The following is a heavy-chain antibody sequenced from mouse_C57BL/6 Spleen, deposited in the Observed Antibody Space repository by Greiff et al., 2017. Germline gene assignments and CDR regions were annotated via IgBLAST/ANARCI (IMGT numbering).Heavy chain of an antibody. CDR3: SRGEIYDDGLAY. Sequence: QVQLQQPGAELVKPGASVKLSCKASGYTFTSYWMHWVKQRPGRGLEWIGRIDPSSGGTKYNEKFKGKATLTVDKHSSTAYMQLSSLTSEDSAVYYCSRGEIYDDGLAYWGQGTLVTVSA. V-gene: IGHV1-72*01. CDR1: GYTFTSYW. J-gene: IGHJ3*01. D-gene: IGHD2-4*01. CDR2: IDPSSGGT.